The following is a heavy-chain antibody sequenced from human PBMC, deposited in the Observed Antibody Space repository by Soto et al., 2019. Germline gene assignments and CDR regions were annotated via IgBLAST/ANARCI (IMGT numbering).Heavy chain of an antibody. Sequence: ASETLSLTCTVSGGSISSGGYYWSWIRQHPGKGLEWIGYIYYSGSTYYNPSLKSRVTISVDTSKNQFSLKLSSVTAADTAVYYCARDSLLGYCTNGVCYISGYYYGMDVWGQGTTVTVSS. J-gene: IGHJ6*02. CDR1: GGSISSGGYY. CDR3: ARDSLLGYCTNGVCYISGYYYGMDV. D-gene: IGHD2-8*01. V-gene: IGHV4-31*03. CDR2: IYYSGST.